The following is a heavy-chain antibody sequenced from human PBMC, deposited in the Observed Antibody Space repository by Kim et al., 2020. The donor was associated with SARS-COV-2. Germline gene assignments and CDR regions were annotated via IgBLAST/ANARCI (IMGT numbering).Heavy chain of an antibody. J-gene: IGHJ5*02. CDR3: ARGVAAAGRGWFDP. CDR1: GGSFSGYY. Sequence: SETLSLTCAVYGGSFSGYYWSWIRQPPGKGLEWIGEINHSGSTNYNPSLKSRVTISVDTSKNQFSLKLSSVTAADTAVYYCARGVAAAGRGWFDPWGQGT. CDR2: INHSGST. V-gene: IGHV4-34*01. D-gene: IGHD6-13*01.